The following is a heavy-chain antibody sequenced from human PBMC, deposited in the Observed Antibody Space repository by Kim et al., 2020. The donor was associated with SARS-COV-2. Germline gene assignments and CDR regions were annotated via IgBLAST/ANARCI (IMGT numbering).Heavy chain of an antibody. CDR3: ARGYSYGYVGFDY. CDR2: IYYSGST. J-gene: IGHJ4*02. D-gene: IGHD5-18*01. Sequence: SETLSLTCTVSGGSISSYYWSWIRQPPGKGLEWIGYIYYSGSTNYNPSLKSRVTISVDTSKNQFSLKLSSVTAADTAVYYCARGYSYGYVGFDYWGQGTLVTVSS. CDR1: GGSISSYY. V-gene: IGHV4-59*13.